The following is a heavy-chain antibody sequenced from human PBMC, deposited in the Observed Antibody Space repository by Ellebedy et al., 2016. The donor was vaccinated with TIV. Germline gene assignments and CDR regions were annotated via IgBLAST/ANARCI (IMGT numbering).Heavy chain of an antibody. CDR1: GHSFSNYW. CDR3: ARGDRGSGWYWDK. CDR2: IYPSDSDT. J-gene: IGHJ4*02. D-gene: IGHD6-19*01. V-gene: IGHV5-51*01. Sequence: GESLKISCKGSGHSFSNYWIAWVRQLPGKGPEWMGIIYPSDSDTGYSPSLQGQVTISADRSINTAYLQWSSLKASDTAIYYCARGDRGSGWYWDKWGQGTLVTVSS.